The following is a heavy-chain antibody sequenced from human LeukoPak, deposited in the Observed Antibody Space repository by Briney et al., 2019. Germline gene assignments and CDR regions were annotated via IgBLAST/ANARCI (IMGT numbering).Heavy chain of an antibody. V-gene: IGHV3-21*01. J-gene: IGHJ5*02. D-gene: IGHD1-14*01. CDR1: GFTFSSYS. CDR3: ARERGTKNWFDP. Sequence: GGSLRLSCAASGFTFSSYSMNWVRQAPGKGLEWVSSISSSSSYIYYADSVKGRFTISRDNAKNSPYLQMNSLRAEDTAVYYCARERGTKNWFDPWGQGTLVTVSS. CDR2: ISSSSSYI.